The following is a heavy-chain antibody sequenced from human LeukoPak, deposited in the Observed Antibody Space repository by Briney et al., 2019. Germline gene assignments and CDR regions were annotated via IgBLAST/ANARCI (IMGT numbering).Heavy chain of an antibody. Sequence: PGGSLRLSCVASGFTFSGYGMSWVRQVPGKGLEWVSAISGSGGSTYYADSVKGRFTISRDNSKKTLYLQMNSLRAEDTAVYYCAKPGTDSSFDYYYYMDVWGKGTTVTVSS. CDR2: ISGSGGST. J-gene: IGHJ6*03. CDR3: AKPGTDSSFDYYYYMDV. V-gene: IGHV3-23*01. D-gene: IGHD1-7*01. CDR1: GFTFSGYG.